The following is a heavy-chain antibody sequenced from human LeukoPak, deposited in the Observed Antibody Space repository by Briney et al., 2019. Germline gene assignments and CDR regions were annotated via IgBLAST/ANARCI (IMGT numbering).Heavy chain of an antibody. Sequence: PGGSLRLSCAASGFTFSSYWMSWVRQAPGKGLEWVANIKQDGSEKYYVDSVKGRFTISRDNAKNSLYLQMNSLRAEDTAVYYCARDRVTMVRGARNYYFDYWGQGTLVTVFS. CDR1: GFTFSSYW. J-gene: IGHJ4*02. CDR3: ARDRVTMVRGARNYYFDY. CDR2: IKQDGSEK. V-gene: IGHV3-7*04. D-gene: IGHD3-10*01.